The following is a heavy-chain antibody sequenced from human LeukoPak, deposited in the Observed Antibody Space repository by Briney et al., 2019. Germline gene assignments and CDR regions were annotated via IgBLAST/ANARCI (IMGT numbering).Heavy chain of an antibody. J-gene: IGHJ4*02. CDR1: GGSIRSSYYY. CDR2: IYDSGST. CDR3: ARRAATLFDY. V-gene: IGHV4-39*07. D-gene: IGHD2-15*01. Sequence: SETLSLTCTVSGGSIRSSYYYWGWIRQPPGKGLEWIGSIYDSGSTYYNPSLKSRVTISVDTSKNQFSLKLSSVTAADTAVYYCARRAATLFDYWGQGTLVTVSS.